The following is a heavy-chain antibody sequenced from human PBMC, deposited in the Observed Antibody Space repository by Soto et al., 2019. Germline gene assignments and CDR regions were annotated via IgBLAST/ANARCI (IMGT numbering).Heavy chain of an antibody. CDR2: IYYSGST. Sequence: SETLSLTCTVSGGSISSYYWSWIRQPPGKGLEWIGYIYYSGSTNYNPSLKSRVTISVDTSKNQFSLKLSSVTAADTAVYYCARSYDSSGFDYWGQGTLVTAPQ. CDR3: ARSYDSSGFDY. V-gene: IGHV4-59*01. J-gene: IGHJ4*02. D-gene: IGHD3-22*01. CDR1: GGSISSYY.